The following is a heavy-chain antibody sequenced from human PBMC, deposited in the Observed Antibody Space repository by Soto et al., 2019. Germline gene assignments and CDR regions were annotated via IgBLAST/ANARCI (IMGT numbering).Heavy chain of an antibody. CDR1: GASTSSTIHY. V-gene: IGHV4-39*01. J-gene: IGHJ4*02. CDR3: ARHMDYNILTGYFD. Sequence: QLQLQESGPGLLKPSETLSLTCSVSGASTSSTIHYWGWIRQPPGKGLEWLGSLSHSWNTHYNPSLTSRLIIAADKSKNQFSLTLTTVTPADTAVYFCARHMDYNILTGYFDWGQGTLVTVSS. CDR2: LSHSWNT. D-gene: IGHD3-9*01.